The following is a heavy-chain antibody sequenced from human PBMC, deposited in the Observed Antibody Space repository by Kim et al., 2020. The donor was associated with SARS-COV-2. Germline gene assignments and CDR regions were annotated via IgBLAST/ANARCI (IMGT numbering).Heavy chain of an antibody. Sequence: SETLSLTCTVSGGSINSGHWSWVRQPPGKGLEWIAFSYYTGGTNYNPSLKSRVTISVDPSKNQFSLKLTSVSAADTAVYYCSRGPGRGVATDFWGQGTLVTVSS. J-gene: IGHJ4*02. CDR1: GGSINSGH. CDR2: SYYTGGT. CDR3: SRGPGRGVATDF. D-gene: IGHD5-12*01. V-gene: IGHV4-59*13.